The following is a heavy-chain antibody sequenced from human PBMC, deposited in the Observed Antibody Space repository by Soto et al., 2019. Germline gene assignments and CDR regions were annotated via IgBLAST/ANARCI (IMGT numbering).Heavy chain of an antibody. CDR3: ARGLTATTVLDY. J-gene: IGHJ4*02. CDR2: IWYDGTNE. V-gene: IGHV3-33*01. Sequence: SLRLSCAASGFTFSSYGMHWVRQAPGKGLEWGAIIWYDGTNEHYGDSVKGRFTISRDNSKNTLYLQMESLRVEDTAVYYCARGLTATTVLDYWGLGTLVTVSS. D-gene: IGHD1-20*01. CDR1: GFTFSSYG.